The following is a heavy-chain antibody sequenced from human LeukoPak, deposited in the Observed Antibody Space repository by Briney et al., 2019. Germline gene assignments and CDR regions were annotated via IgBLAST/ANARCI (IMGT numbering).Heavy chain of an antibody. Sequence: AASVKVSCKASGYTFTGYYMHWVRQAPGQGLEWMGWINTNTGNPTYAQGFFTGRYVFSLDTSVDTAYLQITGLKADDTAVYYCGRDPKLGIRGYTYGYIDFWGQGTLVTVAS. CDR2: INTNTGNP. V-gene: IGHV7-4-1*02. D-gene: IGHD5-18*01. CDR1: GYTFTGYY. CDR3: GRDPKLGIRGYTYGYIDF. J-gene: IGHJ4*02.